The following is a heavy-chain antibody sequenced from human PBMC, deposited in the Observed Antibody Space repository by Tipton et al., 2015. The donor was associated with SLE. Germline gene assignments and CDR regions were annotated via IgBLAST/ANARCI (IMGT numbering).Heavy chain of an antibody. V-gene: IGHV4-34*01. Sequence: TLSLTCAVYGGSFSGYYWSWIRQPPGKGLEWIGEINHSGSTNYNPSLKSRVTKSVDTSKNQFSLKLSSVTAADTAVYYCARLPGEDASDIWGQGTMVTVSS. J-gene: IGHJ3*02. CDR1: GGSFSGYY. CDR3: ARLPGEDASDI. CDR2: INHSGST.